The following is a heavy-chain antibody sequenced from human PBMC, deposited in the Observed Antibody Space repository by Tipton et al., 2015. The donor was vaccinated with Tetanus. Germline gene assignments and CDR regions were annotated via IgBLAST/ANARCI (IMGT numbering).Heavy chain of an antibody. CDR3: AREADCSGGSCFSGDLDN. J-gene: IGHJ4*02. CDR2: SWYDGTDK. CDR1: DFIFSSYG. V-gene: IGHV3-33*01. Sequence: SLRLSCAASDFIFSSYGIHWVRQAPGKGLEWVAVSWYDGTDKYYADSVKGRFTISRGNSKNTLYLQMNSLRAEDTAVYYCAREADCSGGSCFSGDLDNLGQGTQVTVAS. D-gene: IGHD2-15*01.